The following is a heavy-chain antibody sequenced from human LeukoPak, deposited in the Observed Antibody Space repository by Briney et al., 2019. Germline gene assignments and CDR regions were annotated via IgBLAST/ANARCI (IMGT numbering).Heavy chain of an antibody. D-gene: IGHD3-16*01. CDR3: ARDRGRDYYYYGMDV. J-gene: IGHJ6*02. CDR2: IYSGGST. V-gene: IGHV3-53*01. Sequence: GGSLRLSCAASGFTVSSNYMSWVRQAPGKGLEWVSVIYSGGSTYYADSVKGRFIISRDNSKNTLYLQMNSLRAEDTAVYYCARDRGRDYYYYGMDVWGQGTTVTVSS. CDR1: GFTVSSNY.